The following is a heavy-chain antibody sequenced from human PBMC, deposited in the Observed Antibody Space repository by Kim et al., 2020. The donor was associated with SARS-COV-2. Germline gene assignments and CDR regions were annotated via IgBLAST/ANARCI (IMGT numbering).Heavy chain of an antibody. V-gene: IGHV3-30*01. D-gene: IGHD3-16*02. J-gene: IGHJ4*02. CDR3: ARGLDYVWGSYRSTPELYYFDY. Sequence: FTISRDNSKNTLYLQMNSLRAEDTAVYYCARGLDYVWGSYRSTPELYYFDYWGQGTLVTVSS.